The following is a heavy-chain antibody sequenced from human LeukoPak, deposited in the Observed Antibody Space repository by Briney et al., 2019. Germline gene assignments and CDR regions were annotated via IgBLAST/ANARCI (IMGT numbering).Heavy chain of an antibody. CDR2: INPDSGGT. V-gene: IGHV1-2*02. CDR1: GYTFTDYY. J-gene: IGHJ5*02. Sequence: ASVKVSCKTSGYTFTDYYIHWVRQAPGHGLEWMGWINPDSGGTDYAETFRGRVTMTRDTSITTIYMELSRLRSDDTAVFFCARDANGIWPIDPWGQGTLVTVSS. CDR3: ARDANGIWPIDP. D-gene: IGHD3-9*01.